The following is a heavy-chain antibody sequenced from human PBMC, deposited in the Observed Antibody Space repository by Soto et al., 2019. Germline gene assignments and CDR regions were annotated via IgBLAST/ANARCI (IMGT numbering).Heavy chain of an antibody. D-gene: IGHD3-10*01. CDR2: IIPIFGTA. J-gene: IGHJ4*02. CDR3: ASDYGSATAVDY. Sequence: SVKVSCKGSGGTFSSYAISWVRQAPGQGLEWMGGIIPIFGTANYAQKFQGRVTITADESTSTAYMELSSLRSEDTAVYYCASDYGSATAVDYWGQGTLVTVSS. CDR1: GGTFSSYA. V-gene: IGHV1-69*13.